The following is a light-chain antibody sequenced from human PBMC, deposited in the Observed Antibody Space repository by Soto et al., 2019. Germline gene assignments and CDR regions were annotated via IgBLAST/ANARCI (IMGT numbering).Light chain of an antibody. CDR3: QLYGSSTLYT. CDR2: GSY. CDR1: QSVTSNY. Sequence: EIVLTQSPGTLSLSPGERATLSCRASQSVTSNYLAWYQQKPGQAPRLLIFGSYRRATGIPDRFSGSGSGIEFTLTINTLEPEDFVVYYCQLYGSSTLYTFGQGTNLEIK. V-gene: IGKV3-20*01. J-gene: IGKJ2*01.